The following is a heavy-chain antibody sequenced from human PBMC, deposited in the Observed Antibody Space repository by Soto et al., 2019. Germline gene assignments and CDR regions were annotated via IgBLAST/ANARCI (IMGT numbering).Heavy chain of an antibody. Sequence: AASVKVSCKASGYTFTSYAMHWVRQAPGQRLEWMGWINAGNGNTKYSQKFQGRVAITRDTSASTAYMELSSLRSEDTAVYYCARGSGWFHYYYYGMDVWGQGTTVTVSS. D-gene: IGHD6-19*01. V-gene: IGHV1-3*01. J-gene: IGHJ6*02. CDR3: ARGSGWFHYYYYGMDV. CDR2: INAGNGNT. CDR1: GYTFTSYA.